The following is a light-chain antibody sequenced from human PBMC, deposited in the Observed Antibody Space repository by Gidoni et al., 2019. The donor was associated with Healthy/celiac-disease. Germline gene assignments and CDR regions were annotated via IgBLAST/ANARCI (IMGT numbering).Light chain of an antibody. J-gene: IGLJ1*01. CDR2: EVS. Sequence: QSALTQPPYASGSPGQSVTNSCPGTSSDVGGYNYVSWYQQHPGKAPKLMIYEVSKRPSGVPDRFSGSKSGNTASLTVSGLQAEDEADYYCSSYAGSNNEVFGTGTKVTVL. CDR1: SSDVGGYNY. CDR3: SSYAGSNNEV. V-gene: IGLV2-8*01.